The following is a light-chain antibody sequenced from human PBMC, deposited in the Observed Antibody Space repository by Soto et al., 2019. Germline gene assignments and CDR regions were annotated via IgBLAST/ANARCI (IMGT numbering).Light chain of an antibody. J-gene: IGKJ1*01. CDR1: QGVSSN. V-gene: IGKV3-15*01. Sequence: EILITQSPSALSVSPVEGATLSFRASQGVSSNLASYQQKPGQAPRLLIYGASTRATGIPARFSGSGSGTAFTLTISSLQSEDFAVYYCQQFHGSPPTFGQGTKVDIK. CDR3: QQFHGSPPT. CDR2: GAS.